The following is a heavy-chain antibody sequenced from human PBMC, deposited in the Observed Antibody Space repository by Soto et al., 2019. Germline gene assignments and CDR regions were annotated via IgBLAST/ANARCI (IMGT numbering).Heavy chain of an antibody. J-gene: IGHJ4*02. CDR3: ARLNDSSGYRILGYFDY. V-gene: IGHV4-59*01. D-gene: IGHD3-22*01. CDR1: ARSISSYY. Sequence: SETLSLTCTLSARSISSYYWRWIRRPPGKGLEWIGYIYYSGSTNYNPSLKSRVTISVDTSKNQFSLKLSSVTAADTAVYYCARLNDSSGYRILGYFDYWGQGTLVTVS. CDR2: IYYSGST.